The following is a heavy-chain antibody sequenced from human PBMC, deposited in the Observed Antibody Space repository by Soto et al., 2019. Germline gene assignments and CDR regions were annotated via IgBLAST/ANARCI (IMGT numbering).Heavy chain of an antibody. CDR3: ARDKLRFIMVRGDQYYFDY. CDR1: GFTFSTYW. J-gene: IGHJ4*02. CDR2: IKEDGSEK. Sequence: EVQLVESGGGLVQPGGSLRLSCAASGFTFSTYWMNWVRQAPGKGLEWVASIKEDGSEKYYVDSVKGRFTISRDNAKNSLYLQMNSLRAEDTAVYYCARDKLRFIMVRGDQYYFDYWGQGTLVTVSS. D-gene: IGHD3-10*01. V-gene: IGHV3-7*01.